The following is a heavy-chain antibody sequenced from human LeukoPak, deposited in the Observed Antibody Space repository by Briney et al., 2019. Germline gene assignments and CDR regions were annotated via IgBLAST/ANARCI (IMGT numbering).Heavy chain of an antibody. CDR2: IYHSGST. Sequence: SETLSLTCAVSGGSISSGGYSWSWIRQPPGKGLEWIGYIYHSGSTYYNPSLKSRVTISVDRSKNQFSLKLSSVTAADTAVYYCAASCRSGGSYYSYYYFDYWGQGILVTVSS. V-gene: IGHV4-30-2*01. CDR1: GGSISSGGYS. CDR3: AASCRSGGSYYSYYYFDY. J-gene: IGHJ4*02. D-gene: IGHD2-15*01.